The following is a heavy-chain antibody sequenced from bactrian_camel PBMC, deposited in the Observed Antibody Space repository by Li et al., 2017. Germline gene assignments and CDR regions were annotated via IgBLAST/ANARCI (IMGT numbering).Heavy chain of an antibody. D-gene: IGHD3*01. CDR2: INLDGNT. CDR3: ATEPYGSGSLDKSDYFD. J-gene: IGHJ4*01. CDR1: RTVVGC. Sequence: QLVESGGGSVQAGRSLTLSCQASRTVVGCMAWFRQAPGKEREGVSVINLDGNTHYADSVKGRFTLSKDNAKNILSLQMNSLQPEDTAIYYCATEPYGSGSLDKSDYFDWGQGTQVTVS. V-gene: IGHV3S53*01.